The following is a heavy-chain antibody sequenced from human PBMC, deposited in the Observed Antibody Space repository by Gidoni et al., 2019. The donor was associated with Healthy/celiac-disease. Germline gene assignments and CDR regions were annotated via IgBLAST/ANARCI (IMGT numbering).Heavy chain of an antibody. Sequence: DVQLVQSGAEVKKPGESLRISRKGSGYSFTRYWISWVRQMPGKGLEWRGRIDPSDSYTNYSPSFQGHVTISADKSISTAYLQWSSLKASDTAMYYCARRGGSGYYYGFYYYGMDVWGQGTTVTVSS. V-gene: IGHV5-10-1*03. CDR1: GYSFTRYW. CDR3: ARRGGSGYYYGFYYYGMDV. CDR2: IDPSDSYT. D-gene: IGHD3-22*01. J-gene: IGHJ6*02.